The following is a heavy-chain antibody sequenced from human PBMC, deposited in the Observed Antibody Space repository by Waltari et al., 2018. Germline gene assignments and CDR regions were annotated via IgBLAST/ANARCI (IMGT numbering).Heavy chain of an antibody. CDR3: ARGGYYDSSGYPYYYYGMDV. D-gene: IGHD3-22*01. Sequence: QVQLQQWGAGLLKPSETLSLTCAVYGGSFSGYYWSWLRQPTGKGLEWIGEINHSGSTNYNPSLKSRVTISVDTSKNQFSLKLSSVTAADTAVYYCARGGYYDSSGYPYYYYGMDVWGQGTTVTVSS. V-gene: IGHV4-34*01. CDR1: GGSFSGYY. CDR2: INHSGST. J-gene: IGHJ6*02.